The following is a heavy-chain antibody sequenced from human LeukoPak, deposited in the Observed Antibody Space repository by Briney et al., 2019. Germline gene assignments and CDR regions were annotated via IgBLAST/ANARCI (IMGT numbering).Heavy chain of an antibody. Sequence: SQTLTLTCAISGDSVSRNSAAWNWIRQSPSRGLEWLGRTYYRSKWYNDYAVSVESRITINPDTSKNQFSLQLNSVTPEDTAVYYCARADGDRDGYNFWFDPWGQGTLVTVSS. V-gene: IGHV6-1*01. CDR3: ARADGDRDGYNFWFDP. D-gene: IGHD5-24*01. CDR2: TYYRSKWYN. CDR1: GDSVSRNSAA. J-gene: IGHJ5*02.